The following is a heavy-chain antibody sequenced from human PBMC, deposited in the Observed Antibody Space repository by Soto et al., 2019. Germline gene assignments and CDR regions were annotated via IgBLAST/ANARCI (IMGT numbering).Heavy chain of an antibody. CDR2: FDPEEGET. D-gene: IGHD3-16*01. CDR1: GYTLRDFS. Sequence: GASVKVSCKVSGYTLRDFSIHWVRQAPVKGLEWMGGFDPEEGETIYAQKFQGRVIMTEDTSTDTAYMELSSLRSEDTAVYYCATVAVQVGWFRSDYVPQFDYWGQGTLVTVSS. V-gene: IGHV1-24*01. CDR3: ATVAVQVGWFRSDYVPQFDY. J-gene: IGHJ4*02.